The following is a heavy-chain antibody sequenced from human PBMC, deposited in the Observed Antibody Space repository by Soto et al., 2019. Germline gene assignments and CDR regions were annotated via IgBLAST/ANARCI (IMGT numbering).Heavy chain of an antibody. Sequence: SVKVSCKASGFTFTSSAVQWVRQARGQRLEWIGWIVVGSGNTNYAQKFQERVTITRDMSTSTAYMELSSLRSEDTAVYYCAADPYYDFWSGYPPYGMDVWGQGTTVTVSS. CDR1: GFTFTSSA. J-gene: IGHJ6*02. CDR2: IVVGSGNT. V-gene: IGHV1-58*01. CDR3: AADPYYDFWSGYPPYGMDV. D-gene: IGHD3-3*01.